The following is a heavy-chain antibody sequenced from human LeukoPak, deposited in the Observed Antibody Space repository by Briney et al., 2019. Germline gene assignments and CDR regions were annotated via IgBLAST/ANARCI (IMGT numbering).Heavy chain of an antibody. CDR3: ARKAPYCGGDCLVGSISDALDI. Sequence: GGSLRLSCAASGFTFSDYYMSWIRQAPGKGLEWVSYISSSGSTIYYADSVKGRFTISRDNAKNSLYLQMNSLRAEDTAVYYCARKAPYCGGDCLVGSISDALDIWGQGTMVTVSS. CDR1: GFTFSDYY. J-gene: IGHJ3*02. CDR2: ISSSGSTI. D-gene: IGHD2-21*01. V-gene: IGHV3-11*01.